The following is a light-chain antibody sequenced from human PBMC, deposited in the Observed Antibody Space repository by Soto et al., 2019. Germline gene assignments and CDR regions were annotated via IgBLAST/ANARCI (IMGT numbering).Light chain of an antibody. CDR3: QQYHDYWT. CDR1: QSVSSW. Sequence: DIQMTQSPSTLSASVGDRVTITCRASQSVSSWLAWYQQRPGKAPKLLIYGASRLETGVPSRFSGSGSGTEFTLTVSSLQPDDFATYYCQQYHDYWTFGQGTKVEIK. CDR2: GAS. V-gene: IGKV1-5*01. J-gene: IGKJ1*01.